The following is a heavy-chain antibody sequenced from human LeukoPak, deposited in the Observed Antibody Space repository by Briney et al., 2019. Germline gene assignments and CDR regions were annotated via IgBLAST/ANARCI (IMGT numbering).Heavy chain of an antibody. CDR2: ISSSSSYI. CDR1: GFTFSSYS. D-gene: IGHD5-18*01. Sequence: GGSLRLSCAASGFTFSSYSMNWVRQAPGKGLEWVSSISSSSSYIYYADSVKGRFTISRDNAKNSLYLQMNSLRAEDTAVYYCAREEGYSYGHNWFDPWGQGTLVTVSS. CDR3: AREEGYSYGHNWFDP. V-gene: IGHV3-21*01. J-gene: IGHJ5*02.